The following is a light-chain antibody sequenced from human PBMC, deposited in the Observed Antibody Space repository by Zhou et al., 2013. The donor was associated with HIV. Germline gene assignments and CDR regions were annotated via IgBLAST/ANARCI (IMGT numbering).Light chain of an antibody. CDR1: QSLVHRDGNTY. CDR2: KVS. Sequence: DVVMTQSPFSLPVTLGQPASISCRSSQSLVHRDGNTYLTWFHQRPGQPPRRLIYKVSNRDSGVPDRFSGSGSGTDFTLKISRVEAEDVGIYYCMQGLRTPRTFGQGTRV. J-gene: IGKJ1*01. V-gene: IGKV2-30*02. CDR3: MQGLRTPRT.